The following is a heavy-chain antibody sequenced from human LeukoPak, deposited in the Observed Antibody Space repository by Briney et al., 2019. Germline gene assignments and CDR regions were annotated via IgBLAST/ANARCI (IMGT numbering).Heavy chain of an antibody. Sequence: GGSLRLSCAASGFTVSSNYMSWVRQAPGKGLGWVSVIYSGGSTYYADSVKGRFTISRDNSKNTLYLQMNSLRAEDTAVYYCARTRRDGYNLDYWGQGTLVTVSS. CDR1: GFTVSSNY. J-gene: IGHJ4*02. V-gene: IGHV3-53*01. CDR3: ARTRRDGYNLDY. D-gene: IGHD5-24*01. CDR2: IYSGGST.